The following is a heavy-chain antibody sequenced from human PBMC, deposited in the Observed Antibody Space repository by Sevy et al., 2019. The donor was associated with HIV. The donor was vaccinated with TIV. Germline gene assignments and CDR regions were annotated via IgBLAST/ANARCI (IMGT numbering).Heavy chain of an antibody. CDR3: ARTVTAASWDAFDI. J-gene: IGHJ3*02. CDR1: GFTFSSYA. D-gene: IGHD2-21*02. V-gene: IGHV3-30-3*01. CDR2: ISYDGSNK. Sequence: GESLKISCAASGFTFSSYAMHWVRQAPGKGLEWVAVISYDGSNKYYADSVKGRFTISRDNSKNTLYLQMNSLRAEDTAVYYCARTVTAASWDAFDIWGQWTMVTVSS.